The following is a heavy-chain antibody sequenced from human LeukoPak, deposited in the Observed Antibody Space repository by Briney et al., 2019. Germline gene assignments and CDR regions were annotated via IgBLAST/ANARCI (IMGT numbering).Heavy chain of an antibody. CDR3: ARGGYSSSWYHFDY. V-gene: IGHV3-53*01. J-gene: IGHJ4*02. Sequence: GGSLRLSCAASGFTFRDYTMNWVRQAPGKGLEWVSVIYSGGTTNYADSVKGRFTISRDNSKNTLFLQMNSLRAEDTAVYYCARGGYSSSWYHFDYWGQGTLVTVSS. CDR2: IYSGGTT. D-gene: IGHD6-13*01. CDR1: GFTFRDYT.